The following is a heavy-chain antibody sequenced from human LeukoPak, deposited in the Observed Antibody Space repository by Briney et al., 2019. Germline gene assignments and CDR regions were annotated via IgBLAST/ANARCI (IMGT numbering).Heavy chain of an antibody. CDR3: ANHCSGGTCYRYYFDH. V-gene: IGHV4-31*03. D-gene: IGHD2-15*01. CDR2: IYYTGST. Sequence: PSQTLSLTCTVSGASISSGGYYWSWLRQHPAKGLEWIGYIYYTGSTYYNPSRKSRVTMSVDTSKNQFSLTLSSVTAADTGVYYCANHCSGGTCYRYYFDHWGQGTLVTVSA. CDR1: GASISSGGYY. J-gene: IGHJ4*02.